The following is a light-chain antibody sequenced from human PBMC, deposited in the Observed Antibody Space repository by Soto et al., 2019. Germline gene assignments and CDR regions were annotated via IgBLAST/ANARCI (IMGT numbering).Light chain of an antibody. CDR1: QSVSSSY. CDR2: GAS. CDR3: QQYGSSQWT. J-gene: IGKJ1*01. Sequence: EIVLTQSPGTLSLSPGERATLSCRASQSVSSSYLAWYQQKPGQAPRLLIYGASSRATGIPDRFNGSGSGTDFALTISRLEPEEFAVYYCQQYGSSQWTFGQGTKVEIK. V-gene: IGKV3-20*01.